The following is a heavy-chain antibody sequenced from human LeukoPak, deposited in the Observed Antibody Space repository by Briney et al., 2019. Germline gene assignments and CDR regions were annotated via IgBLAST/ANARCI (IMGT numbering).Heavy chain of an antibody. CDR2: INHSGST. V-gene: IGHV4-34*01. Sequence: SETLSLTCAVYGGSFSGYYWSWIRQPPGKGLEWIGEINHSGSTNYNPSLRSRVTMSVDTSKNQFSLKLTSVTAADTAVYFCARHPIYYFESSGFSHFDHWGQGNLVTVSS. CDR3: ARHPIYYFESSGFSHFDH. CDR1: GGSFSGYY. J-gene: IGHJ4*02. D-gene: IGHD3-22*01.